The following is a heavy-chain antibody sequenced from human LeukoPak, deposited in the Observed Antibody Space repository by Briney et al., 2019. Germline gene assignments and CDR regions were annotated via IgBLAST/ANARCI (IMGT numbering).Heavy chain of an antibody. D-gene: IGHD3-10*01. V-gene: IGHV3-30*18. CDR2: ISYDGSNK. J-gene: IGHJ3*02. Sequence: GGSLRLSCAASGFTFSSYGMHWVRQAPGKGMEWVAVISYDGSNKYYADSVKGRFTISRDNSKNTLYLQMNSLRAEDTAVYYCAKDHDYYASGPIWGQGTMVTVSS. CDR3: AKDHDYYASGPI. CDR1: GFTFSSYG.